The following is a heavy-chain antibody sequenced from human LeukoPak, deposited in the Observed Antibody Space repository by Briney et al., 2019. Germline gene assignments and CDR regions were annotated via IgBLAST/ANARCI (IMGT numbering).Heavy chain of an antibody. D-gene: IGHD2-15*01. V-gene: IGHV1-2*02. CDR1: GYTFTAFY. CDR3: ARVGFCSGGTCPYYFDQ. CDR2: INPNSGAT. J-gene: IGHJ4*02. Sequence: ASVKVSCKASGYTFTAFYMHWVRQAPGQGLEWMGWINPNSGATNYAQKFQGRVTMTRDTSISTAYLELSRLRSDDTAVYYCARVGFCSGGTCPYYFDQWGQGTLVTVSS.